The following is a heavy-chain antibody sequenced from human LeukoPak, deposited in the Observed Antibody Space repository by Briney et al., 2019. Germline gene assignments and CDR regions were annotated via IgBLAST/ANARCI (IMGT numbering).Heavy chain of an antibody. CDR3: ARGHSGWYDY. D-gene: IGHD6-19*01. CDR1: GFTFNSYA. Sequence: PGGSLRLSCAASGFTFNSYAMSWVRQAPGKGLEWVSAISGSGGSTYYADSVKGRFTISRDNSKNTLYLQMNSLRAEDTAVYYCARGHSGWYDYWGQGTLVTVSS. V-gene: IGHV3-23*01. J-gene: IGHJ4*02. CDR2: ISGSGGST.